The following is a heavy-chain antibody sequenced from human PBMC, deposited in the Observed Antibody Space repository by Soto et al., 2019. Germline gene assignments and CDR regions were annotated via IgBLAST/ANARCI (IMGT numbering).Heavy chain of an antibody. CDR3: ARPEHILVVIAMGYSFDY. D-gene: IGHD2-21*01. CDR2: ISGSGGST. V-gene: IGHV3-23*01. J-gene: IGHJ4*02. Sequence: EVQLLESGGGLVQPGGSLRLSCAASGFTFSSYAMSWVRQAPGKGLEWVSAISGSGGSTYYADSVKGRFTISRDNSKNTLYLQMNSLRAEDTAVYYCARPEHILVVIAMGYSFDYWGQGTLVTVSS. CDR1: GFTFSSYA.